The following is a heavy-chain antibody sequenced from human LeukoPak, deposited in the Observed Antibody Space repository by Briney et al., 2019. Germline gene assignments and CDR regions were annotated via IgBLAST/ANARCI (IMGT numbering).Heavy chain of an antibody. CDR2: IYSGGST. V-gene: IGHV3-53*01. Sequence: GGFLRLSCAASGFTVSSNYKSWVRQAPGKGLEWVSVIYSGGSTYYADSVKGRFTISRDNSKNTLYLQMNSLRAEDTAVYYCARVGRGYSYGYNYYYYYMDVWGKGTTVTVSS. CDR3: ARVGRGYSYGYNYYYYYMDV. CDR1: GFTVSSNY. D-gene: IGHD5-18*01. J-gene: IGHJ6*03.